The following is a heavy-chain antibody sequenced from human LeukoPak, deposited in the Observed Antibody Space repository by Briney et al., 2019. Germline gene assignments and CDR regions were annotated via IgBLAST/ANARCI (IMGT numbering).Heavy chain of an antibody. V-gene: IGHV3-11*01. D-gene: IGHD6-13*01. J-gene: IGHJ4*02. Sequence: GGSLRLSCAASGFTFRGYYMSWIRQAPGKGLEWVSYISSSGGTIYYSDSVKGRFTISRDNTKNSLYLQMNSLRAEDTAVYYCARLGQQLEVDYWGQGTLVTVSS. CDR2: ISSSGGTI. CDR1: GFTFRGYY. CDR3: ARLGQQLEVDY.